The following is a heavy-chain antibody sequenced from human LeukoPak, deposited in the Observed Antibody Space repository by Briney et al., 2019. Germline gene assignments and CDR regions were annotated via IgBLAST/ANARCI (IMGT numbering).Heavy chain of an antibody. CDR3: ARLYYYDSSGYYPYFDY. CDR1: GYSFTSYW. D-gene: IGHD3-22*01. Sequence: GAPLKISCKGSGYSFTSYWIGWVRQMPGKGLEWMGIIYPGDSDTRYSPSFQGQVTISADKSISIAYLQWSSLKASDTAMYYCARLYYYDSSGYYPYFDYWGQGTLVTVSS. V-gene: IGHV5-51*01. J-gene: IGHJ4*02. CDR2: IYPGDSDT.